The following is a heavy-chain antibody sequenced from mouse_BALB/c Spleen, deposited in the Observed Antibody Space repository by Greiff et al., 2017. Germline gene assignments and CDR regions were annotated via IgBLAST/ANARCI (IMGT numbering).Heavy chain of an antibody. Sequence: EVKLMESGGGLVKPGGSLKLSCAASGFTFSSYAMSWVRQTPEKRLEWVASISSGGSTYYPDSVKGRFTISRDNARNILYLQMSSLRSEDTAMYYCARTIYYDYDRYYYAMDYWGQGTSVTVSS. J-gene: IGHJ4*01. CDR1: GFTFSSYA. D-gene: IGHD2-4*01. CDR2: ISSGGST. CDR3: ARTIYYDYDRYYYAMDY. V-gene: IGHV5-6-5*01.